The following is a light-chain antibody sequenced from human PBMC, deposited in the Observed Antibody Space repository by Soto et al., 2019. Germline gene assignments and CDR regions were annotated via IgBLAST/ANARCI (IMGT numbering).Light chain of an antibody. CDR1: QSVSSNY. CDR2: GES. Sequence: AFTQSPGTLSLSPGERATLSCRDSQSVSSNYLAWYQQKTGQAPSLLIYGESSRATGIPDRFSGSGSGTDLNLTISRLEPEDFAVYYCQKYGSSPWTCGQGTKVDIK. CDR3: QKYGSSPWT. V-gene: IGKV3-20*01. J-gene: IGKJ1*01.